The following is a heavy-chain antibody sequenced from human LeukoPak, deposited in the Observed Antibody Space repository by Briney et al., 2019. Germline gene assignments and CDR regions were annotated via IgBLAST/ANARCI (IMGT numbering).Heavy chain of an antibody. CDR1: GGSIGGYY. J-gene: IGHJ1*01. CDR2: IYISGST. Sequence: SETLSLTCTVSGGSIGGYYWSWIRQPAGKGLEWIGRIYISGSTNYNPFLKSRVTISVDTSKNQFSLKLSSVTAADTAVYYCARVYYYDSSGYYPAEYFQHWGQGTLVTVSS. D-gene: IGHD3-22*01. CDR3: ARVYYYDSSGYYPAEYFQH. V-gene: IGHV4-4*07.